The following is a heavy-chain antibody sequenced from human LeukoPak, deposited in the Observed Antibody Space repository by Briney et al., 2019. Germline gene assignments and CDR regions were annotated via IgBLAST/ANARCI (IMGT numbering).Heavy chain of an antibody. V-gene: IGHV3-66*01. D-gene: IGHD6-19*01. CDR3: ARFPQWLGAFDI. J-gene: IGHJ3*02. CDR1: GFTFSSYA. CDR2: IYSGGST. Sequence: SGGSLRLSCAAAGFTFSSYAMSWVRQAPGKGLEWVSVIYSGGSTYYADSVKGRFTISRDNSKNTLYLQMNSLRAEDTAVYYCARFPQWLGAFDIWGQGTMVTVSS.